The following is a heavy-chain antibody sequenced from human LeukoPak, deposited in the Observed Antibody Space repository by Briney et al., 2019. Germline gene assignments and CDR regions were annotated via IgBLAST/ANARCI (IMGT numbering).Heavy chain of an antibody. Sequence: GGSLRLSCAASGVTVSSNYMTWDRQAPGKGLEWVSLIYRGSDTYFADSVKGRFTISRDNAKNSLYLQINSLRAEDTAVYYCARVGLDRRGYSGYEAFDYWGQGTLVTVSS. CDR2: IYRGSDT. CDR3: ARVGLDRRGYSGYEAFDY. V-gene: IGHV3-66*01. D-gene: IGHD5-12*01. CDR1: GVTVSSNY. J-gene: IGHJ4*02.